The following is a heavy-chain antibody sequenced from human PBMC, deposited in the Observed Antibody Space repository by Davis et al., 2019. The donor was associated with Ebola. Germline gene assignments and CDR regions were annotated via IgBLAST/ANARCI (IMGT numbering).Heavy chain of an antibody. Sequence: ASVKVSCKASGYTFTSYGNSWVRQAPGQGLEWMGWISAYNGNTNYAQKLQGRVTMTTDTSTSTAYMELRSLRSDDTAVYYCARDLPYCSGGSCYLGGAFDIWGQGTMVTVSS. CDR2: ISAYNGNT. J-gene: IGHJ3*02. CDR1: GYTFTSYG. CDR3: ARDLPYCSGGSCYLGGAFDI. D-gene: IGHD2-15*01. V-gene: IGHV1-18*01.